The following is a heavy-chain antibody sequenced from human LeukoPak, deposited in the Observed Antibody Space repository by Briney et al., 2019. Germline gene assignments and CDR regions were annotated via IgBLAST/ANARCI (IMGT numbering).Heavy chain of an antibody. CDR2: INPNSGGT. CDR1: GYTFTGYY. CDR3: ARDQIAAAGNAFDI. D-gene: IGHD6-13*01. V-gene: IGHV1-2*02. J-gene: IGHJ3*02. Sequence: ASVKVSCKASGYTFTGYYMHWVRQAPGQGLEWMGWINPNSGGTNYAQKFQGRVTMTRDTSISTAYMELSRLRSDGTAVYYCARDQIAAAGNAFDIWGQGTMVTVSS.